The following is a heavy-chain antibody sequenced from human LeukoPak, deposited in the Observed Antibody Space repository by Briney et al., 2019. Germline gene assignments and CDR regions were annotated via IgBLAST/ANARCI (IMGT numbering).Heavy chain of an antibody. CDR2: INHSGST. CDR1: GGSFSGYY. V-gene: IGHV4-34*01. CDR3: ARDYDSSGYYLLY. J-gene: IGHJ4*02. D-gene: IGHD3-22*01. Sequence: PSETLSLTCAVYGGSFSGYYWSWIRQPPGKGLEWIGEINHSGSTNYNPSLKSRVTISVDTSKNQFSLKLSSVTAADTAVYYCARDYDSSGYYLLYWGQGTLVTVSS.